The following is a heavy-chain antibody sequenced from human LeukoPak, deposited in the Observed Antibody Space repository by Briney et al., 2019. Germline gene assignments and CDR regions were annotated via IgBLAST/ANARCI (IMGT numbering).Heavy chain of an antibody. J-gene: IGHJ4*02. D-gene: IGHD3-22*01. CDR2: IGSSGDTT. Sequence: GGSLRLSCAASGFTFSSYATSWVRQAPGKGLEWVSTIGSSGDTTYYAGSVKGRFTISRDNSRNTLYLQMNSLRAEDTAVYYCAKGDGSSGYSQSDCWGQGTLVTVSS. CDR3: AKGDGSSGYSQSDC. V-gene: IGHV3-23*01. CDR1: GFTFSSYA.